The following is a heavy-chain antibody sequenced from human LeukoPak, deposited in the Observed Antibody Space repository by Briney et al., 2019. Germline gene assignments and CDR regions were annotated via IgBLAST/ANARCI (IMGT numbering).Heavy chain of an antibody. CDR3: VIVRGYFDSSGSDY. CDR2: ITNKGGNT. Sequence: PGGSLRLSCSASGFTFSSYTIQWVRQARGGGREFVSAITNKGGNTYYADSVEGRFTIARDNSKNTVYLQMSSLRAEDTAVYYCVIVRGYFDSSGSDYWGQGTLVTVSS. J-gene: IGHJ4*02. CDR1: GFTFSSYT. D-gene: IGHD3-9*01. V-gene: IGHV3-64D*06.